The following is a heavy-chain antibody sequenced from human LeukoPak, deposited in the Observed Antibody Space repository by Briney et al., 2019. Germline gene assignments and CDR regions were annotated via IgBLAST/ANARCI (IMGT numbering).Heavy chain of an antibody. V-gene: IGHV3-11*06. CDR3: ARDRGDNWFDP. D-gene: IGHD3-16*01. Sequence: GRSLRLSCAASGFTFSDYYMSWIRQAPGKGLEWVSYISSSSSYTNYADSVKGRFTISRDNAKNSLYLQMNSLRAEDTAVYYCARDRGDNWFDPWGQGTLVTVSS. J-gene: IGHJ5*02. CDR2: ISSSSSYT. CDR1: GFTFSDYY.